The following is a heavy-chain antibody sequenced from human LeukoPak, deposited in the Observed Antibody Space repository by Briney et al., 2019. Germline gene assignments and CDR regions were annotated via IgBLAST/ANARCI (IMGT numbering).Heavy chain of an antibody. CDR1: GFTFSNAW. Sequence: GGSLRLSCAASGFTFSNAWMSWVRQAPGKGLEWVGRIKSKTDGGTTDYAAPVKGRFTISRDDSKNTLYLQMNSLKTEDTAVYYCFKSGGSYYFDYWGQGTLVTVSS. J-gene: IGHJ4*02. D-gene: IGHD1-26*01. CDR3: FKSGGSYYFDY. CDR2: IKSKTDGGTT. V-gene: IGHV3-15*01.